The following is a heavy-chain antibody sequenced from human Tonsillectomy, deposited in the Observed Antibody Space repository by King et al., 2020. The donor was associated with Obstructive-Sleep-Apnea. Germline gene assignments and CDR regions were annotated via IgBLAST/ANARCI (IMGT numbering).Heavy chain of an antibody. V-gene: IGHV3-30*09. J-gene: IGHJ4*02. CDR3: AGGGGGHRSSTSCYENYFDY. D-gene: IGHD2-2*01. CDR2: ISYDGSNK. CDR1: GFSFSSYA. Sequence: VQLVESGGGVVQPGMSLRLSCAASGFSFSSYAMHWVRQAPGKGLEWVAVISYDGSNKYYADSVKGRFAISRDNSKNTLYLQMNSLRAEDTAVFYCAGGGGGHRSSTSCYENYFDYWGQGTLVTVSS.